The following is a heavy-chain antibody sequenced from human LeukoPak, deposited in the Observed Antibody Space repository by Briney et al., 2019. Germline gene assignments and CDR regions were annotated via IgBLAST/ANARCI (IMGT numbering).Heavy chain of an antibody. V-gene: IGHV3-30*02. D-gene: IGHD1-7*01. CDR2: IRYDGTGQ. J-gene: IGHJ3*02. CDR3: ARGNSNGFDI. CDR1: GFSFSDYG. Sequence: GGSLRLSCAASGFSFSDYGMDWVRQAPGKGVGWVSFIRYDGTGQYYADSVKGRLTIYRDNSKNMLYLQLNSVSTDDTPVYYCARGNSNGFDIWGQGTMVTVSS.